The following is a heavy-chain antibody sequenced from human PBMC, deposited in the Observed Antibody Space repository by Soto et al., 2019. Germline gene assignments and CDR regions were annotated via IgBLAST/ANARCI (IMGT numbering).Heavy chain of an antibody. J-gene: IGHJ3*02. Sequence: EVQVLESGAGLVQPGGSLRLSCEGSGFTVSSHAMTWIRQAPGKGPEWVSTITADGGTYYADSVKGRFAMSRDTSESTLYLQMNSLGAEDTAAYYCAPHVSCSGGSCQYDAFAIRGQGTMVTVSS. D-gene: IGHD2-15*01. CDR3: APHVSCSGGSCQYDAFAI. CDR2: ITADGGT. CDR1: GFTVSSHA. V-gene: IGHV3-23*01.